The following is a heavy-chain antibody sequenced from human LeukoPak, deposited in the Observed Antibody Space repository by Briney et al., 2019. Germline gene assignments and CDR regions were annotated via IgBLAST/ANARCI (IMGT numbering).Heavy chain of an antibody. CDR1: GGSISSYY. D-gene: IGHD5-18*01. CDR2: IYYSGST. CDR3: ARHKYSYGFDY. J-gene: IGHJ4*02. V-gene: IGHV4-59*01. Sequence: SETLSLTCTVSGGSISSYYWSWIRQPPGKGLEWIGYIYYSGSTNYNPSLKSRVTIPVDTSKNQFSLKLSSVTAADTAVYYCARHKYSYGFDYWGQGTLVTVSS.